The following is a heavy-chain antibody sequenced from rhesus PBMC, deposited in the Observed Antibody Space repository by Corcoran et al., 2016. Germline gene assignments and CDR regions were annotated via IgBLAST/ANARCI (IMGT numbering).Heavy chain of an antibody. CDR2: IYVGSGST. Sequence: QVQLQESGPGLVTPSAPLSLTCAVSGGSISHSYWCWLRQSPGMGLEWIGYIYVGSGSTSYNPSLKSRITISTDTSKNQFSLKLNSVTAADTAVYYCARLGASGTYYRDYWGQGVLVTVSS. D-gene: IGHD3-16*01. CDR1: GGSISHSY. J-gene: IGHJ4*01. CDR3: ARLGASGTYYRDY. V-gene: IGHV4-147*01.